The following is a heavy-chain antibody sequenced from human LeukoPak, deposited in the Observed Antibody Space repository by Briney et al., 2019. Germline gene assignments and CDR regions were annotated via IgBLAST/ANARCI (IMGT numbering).Heavy chain of an antibody. V-gene: IGHV4-34*01. D-gene: IGHD2-15*01. CDR1: GGSFSGYY. J-gene: IGHJ4*02. CDR3: AGSRLHVIICDY. CDR2: INHSGST. Sequence: KTSETLSLTCAVYGGSFSGYYWRGIRQPPGKGLEWIGEINHSGSTNYNPSLKSRVTISVDTSKTQFSLKLSSVTAADTAVYYCAGSRLHVIICDYWGGEPRVTVSS.